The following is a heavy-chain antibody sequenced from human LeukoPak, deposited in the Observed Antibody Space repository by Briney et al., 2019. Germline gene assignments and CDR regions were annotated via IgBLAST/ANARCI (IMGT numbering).Heavy chain of an antibody. D-gene: IGHD2-2*01. V-gene: IGHV1-69*13. CDR2: IIPIFGTA. Sequence: SVKVSRKASGGTFSSYAISWVRQAPGQGLEWMGGIIPIFGTANYAQKFQGRVTITADESTSTAYMELSSLRSEDTAVYYCARDVRVVVPAAIGYYYYYYMDVWGKGTTVTVSS. CDR3: ARDVRVVVPAAIGYYYYYYMDV. J-gene: IGHJ6*03. CDR1: GGTFSSYA.